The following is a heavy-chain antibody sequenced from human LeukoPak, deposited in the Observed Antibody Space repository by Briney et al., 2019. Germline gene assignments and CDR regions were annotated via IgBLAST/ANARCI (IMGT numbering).Heavy chain of an antibody. Sequence: GGSLRLSCAASGFTFSSDWMIWVRQAPGKGLEWVANIKPDEGEKYYLDSGKGRFTVSRDNAKNSLYLQMDSLRVEDTAVYFCVRYYTRNSWYFDLWGRGTLVIVSS. CDR2: IKPDEGEK. V-gene: IGHV3-7*01. D-gene: IGHD3-10*01. J-gene: IGHJ2*01. CDR3: VRYYTRNSWYFDL. CDR1: GFTFSSDW.